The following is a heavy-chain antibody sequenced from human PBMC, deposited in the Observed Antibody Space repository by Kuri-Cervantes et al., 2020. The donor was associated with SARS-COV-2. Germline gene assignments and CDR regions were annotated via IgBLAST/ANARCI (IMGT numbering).Heavy chain of an antibody. CDR1: GFTFRSYW. CDR3: ARDGLQEWADY. Sequence: GESLKISCAASGFTFRSYWMTWVRQAPGKVLEWVANIKQDGSEKYYVDSVKGRFTISRDNAKNSLYLQMNSLRAEDTAVYHCARDGLQEWADYWGQGTLVTVSS. D-gene: IGHD3/OR15-3a*01. J-gene: IGHJ4*02. V-gene: IGHV3-7*01. CDR2: IKQDGSEK.